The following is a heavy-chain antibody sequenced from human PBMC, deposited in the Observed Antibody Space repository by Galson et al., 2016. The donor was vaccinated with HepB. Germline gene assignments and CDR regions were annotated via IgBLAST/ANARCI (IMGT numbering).Heavy chain of an antibody. J-gene: IGHJ4*02. Sequence: SVKVSCKASGGTSSSYAFSWVRQGPGQGLEWMGRILPIFQTIDYARKFQGRLTITADESTSTVYMEMNSLKSEDTAVYYCASSKGSFPSVLDYWGQGTLVTVSS. CDR3: ASSKGSFPSVLDY. CDR2: ILPIFQTI. V-gene: IGHV1-69*13. D-gene: IGHD1-26*01. CDR1: GGTSSSYA.